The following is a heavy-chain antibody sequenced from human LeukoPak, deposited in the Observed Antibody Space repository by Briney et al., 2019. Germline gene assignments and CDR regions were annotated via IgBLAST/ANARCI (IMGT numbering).Heavy chain of an antibody. CDR3: ARVPGDYGDYGWFDP. V-gene: IGHV4-59*02. J-gene: IGHJ5*02. Sequence: SETLSVTCTVSGGSVNSHYWSWIRQPPGKGLEGIGYIYYSGNTNYNPSLKSRVTISVDTSKTHFSLQPSSVTAADTAVYYCARVPGDYGDYGWFDPWGQGTLVTVSS. CDR2: IYYSGNT. CDR1: GGSVNSHY. D-gene: IGHD4-17*01.